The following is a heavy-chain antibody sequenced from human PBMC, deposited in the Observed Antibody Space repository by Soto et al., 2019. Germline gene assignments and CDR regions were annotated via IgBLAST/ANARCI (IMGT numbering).Heavy chain of an antibody. CDR2: IFSSGST. CDR3: AREGSYSAYNFAHGIQLWSFDF. CDR1: GGSISSYY. D-gene: IGHD5-12*01. Sequence: SETLSLTCTVSGGSISSYYWSWVRQPAGKGLEWIGRIFSSGSTSFNPSLESRVAMSVDTSKNHFSLNLSSVTAADMAVYYCAREGSYSAYNFAHGIQLWSFDFWGQGALVTVSS. V-gene: IGHV4-4*07. J-gene: IGHJ4*02.